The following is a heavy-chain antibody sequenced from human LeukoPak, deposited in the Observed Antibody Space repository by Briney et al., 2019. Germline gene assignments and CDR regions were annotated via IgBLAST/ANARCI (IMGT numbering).Heavy chain of an antibody. J-gene: IGHJ6*03. V-gene: IGHV3-74*01. CDR1: GFTFSSYW. Sequence: GGSLRLSCAASGFTFSSYWMHWVRQAPGKGLVWVSRINSDGSSTSYADSVKGRFTISRDNAKNSLYLQMNSLRAEDTAVYYCARLQAARRYYYYYYRDVWGKGTTVTVSS. CDR2: INSDGSST. CDR3: ARLQAARRYYYYYYRDV. D-gene: IGHD6-6*01.